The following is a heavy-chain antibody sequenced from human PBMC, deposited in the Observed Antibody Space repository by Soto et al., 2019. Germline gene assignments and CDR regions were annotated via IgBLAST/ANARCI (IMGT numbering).Heavy chain of an antibody. J-gene: IGHJ4*02. D-gene: IGHD6-13*01. CDR2: VSSSGGST. CDR1: GFTFSSYA. Sequence: EVQLLESGGGLVQPGGSPRLSCAASGFTFSSYAMSWVRQAPGKGLEWVLAVSSSGGSTYYADSVKGRFTISRDNSKNTLYLQMNSLRAEETAVYYCAKYSTSWRGGQFDYWGQGTLVTVSS. CDR3: AKYSTSWRGGQFDY. V-gene: IGHV3-23*01.